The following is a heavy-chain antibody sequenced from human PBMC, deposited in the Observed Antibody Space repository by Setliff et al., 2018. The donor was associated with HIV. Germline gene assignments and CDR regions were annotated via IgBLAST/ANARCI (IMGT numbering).Heavy chain of an antibody. J-gene: IGHJ5*01. V-gene: IGHV4-34*01. CDR2: INPTGSA. CDR1: GGSLSDYY. CDR3: ASLIIAAGGTRLDS. D-gene: IGHD6-13*01. Sequence: SETLSLTCAVYGGSLSDYYWSWSRLPPGKGLEWIGEINPTGSANYNPSLKGRVTISTDPSKRQFSLRLTPVTAADTAIYYCASLIIAAGGTRLDSWGLGTLVTVSS.